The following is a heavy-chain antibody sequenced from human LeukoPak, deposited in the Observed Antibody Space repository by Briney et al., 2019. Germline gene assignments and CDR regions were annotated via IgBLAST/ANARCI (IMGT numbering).Heavy chain of an antibody. Sequence: GGSLRLSCAASGFTFSSYAMSWVRQAPGKGLEWVSAISGSGGSTYYADSVKGRFTISRDNSKNTLYLQMNSLRAEDTAVYYCAKDEGYCSSTSCYYMDVWGKGTTVAVSS. CDR3: AKDEGYCSSTSCYYMDV. J-gene: IGHJ6*03. D-gene: IGHD2-2*01. V-gene: IGHV3-23*01. CDR2: ISGSGGST. CDR1: GFTFSSYA.